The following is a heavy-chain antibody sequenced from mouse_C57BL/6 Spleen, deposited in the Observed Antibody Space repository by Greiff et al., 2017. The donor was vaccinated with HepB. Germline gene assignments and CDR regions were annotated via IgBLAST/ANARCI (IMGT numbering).Heavy chain of an antibody. D-gene: IGHD1-1*01. CDR1: GYTFTDYN. V-gene: IGHV1-18*01. Sequence: EVQLVESGPELVKPGASVKIPRKASGYTFTDYNMDWVKQSHGKSLEWIGDINPNNGGTIYNQKFKGKAILTVDKSSSTAYMELRSLTSEDTAVYYCARITTVVAQWYFDVWGTGTTVTVSS. CDR3: ARITTVVAQWYFDV. J-gene: IGHJ1*03. CDR2: INPNNGGT.